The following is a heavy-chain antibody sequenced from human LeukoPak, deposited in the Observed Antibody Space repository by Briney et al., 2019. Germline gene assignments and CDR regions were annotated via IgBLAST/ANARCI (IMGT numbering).Heavy chain of an antibody. V-gene: IGHV3-23*01. Sequence: GGSLRLSCAASGFTFSGYAMNWVRQDPGKRLEWVSAITNNGGSTYYADSVKGRFTISRDNSENTLHLQMNSLRAEDTAIYYCAKDVHASSGYYLDYWGQGTLVTVSS. D-gene: IGHD3-22*01. CDR1: GFTFSGYA. CDR3: AKDVHASSGYYLDY. J-gene: IGHJ4*02. CDR2: ITNNGGST.